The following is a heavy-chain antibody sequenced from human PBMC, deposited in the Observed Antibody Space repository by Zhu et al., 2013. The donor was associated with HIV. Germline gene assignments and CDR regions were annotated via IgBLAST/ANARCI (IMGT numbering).Heavy chain of an antibody. D-gene: IGHD3-10*01. Sequence: QVQLVQSGAEVKKPGSSMKVSCKASGGTFSSYGINWVRQAPGQGLEWMGWIIPIFGIPNYAQKFQGRVTMTRDTSTSTVYMELSSLRSEDTAMYYCARDAKFGSGSYYKPGYYYYYGMDVWGQGTTVTVSS. V-gene: IGHV1-69*04. CDR1: GGTFSSYG. CDR2: IIPIFGIP. CDR3: ARDAKFGSGSYYKPGYYYYYGMDV. J-gene: IGHJ6*02.